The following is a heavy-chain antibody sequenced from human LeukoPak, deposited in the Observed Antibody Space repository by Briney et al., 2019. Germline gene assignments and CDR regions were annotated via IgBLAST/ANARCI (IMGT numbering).Heavy chain of an antibody. J-gene: IGHJ4*02. D-gene: IGHD3-10*01. CDR1: GFTFSSYG. Sequence: PGGSLRLSCAASGFTFSSYGMSWVRQAPGKGLEWVAFIRYDGSNKYYADSVKGRFTISRDNSKNTLYLQMNSLRAEDTAVYYCAKQYYYGSGSFVRATSDIRSDYWGQGTLVTVSS. CDR3: AKQYYYGSGSFVRATSDIRSDY. V-gene: IGHV3-30*02. CDR2: IRYDGSNK.